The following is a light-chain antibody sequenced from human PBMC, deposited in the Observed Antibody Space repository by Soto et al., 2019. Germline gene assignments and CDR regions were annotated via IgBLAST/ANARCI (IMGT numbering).Light chain of an antibody. CDR2: VAS. CDR1: QSISSY. CDR3: LQDYNYPYT. J-gene: IGKJ5*01. V-gene: IGKV1-39*01. Sequence: DIQITQSPSSVSSSVRDRFTITCRASQSISSYLSWYQQKPGKAPKLLINVASTLQSGVPSRFSGSGSGTDFTLAISSLQPEDFATYYCLQDYNYPYTFGQGTRLEIK.